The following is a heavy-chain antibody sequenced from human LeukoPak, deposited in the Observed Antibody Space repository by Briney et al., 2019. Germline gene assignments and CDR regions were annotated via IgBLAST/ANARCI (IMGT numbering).Heavy chain of an antibody. CDR3: AKDSYVDCGGDCSISGWYFDL. CDR1: GFTFSSYA. J-gene: IGHJ2*01. V-gene: IGHV3-23*01. Sequence: GGSLRLSCAASGFTFSSYAVSWVRQAPGKGLEWVSAISGSGGSTYYADSVKGRFTISRDNSKNTLYLQMNSLRAEDTAVYYCAKDSYVDCGGDCSISGWYFDLWGRGTLVTVSS. CDR2: ISGSGGST. D-gene: IGHD2-21*01.